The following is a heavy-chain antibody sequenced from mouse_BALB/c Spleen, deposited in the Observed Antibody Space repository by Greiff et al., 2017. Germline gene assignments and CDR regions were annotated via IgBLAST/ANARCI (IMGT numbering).Heavy chain of an antibody. J-gene: IGHJ3*01. V-gene: IGHV1-14*01. CDR1: GYTFTSYV. D-gene: IGHD1-1*01. CDR3: ARSTTVVAMPPAY. Sequence: VQLQQSGPELVKPGASVKMSCKASGYTFTSYVMHWVKQKPGQGLEWIGYINPYNDGTKYNEKFKGKATLTSDKSSSTAYMELSSLTSEDSAVYYCARSTTVVAMPPAYWGQGTLVTVSA. CDR2: INPYNDGT.